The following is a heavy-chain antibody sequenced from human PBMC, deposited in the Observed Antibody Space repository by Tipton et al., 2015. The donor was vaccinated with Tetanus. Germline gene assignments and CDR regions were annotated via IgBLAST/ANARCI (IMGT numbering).Heavy chain of an antibody. D-gene: IGHD3-10*01. CDR3: VRGWFGTQYYFGMEV. V-gene: IGHV3-7*01. CDR1: GFTFSSHW. CDR2: INQDGSAE. Sequence: SLRLSCEASGFTFSSHWMNWVRQVPGKGLEWVANINQDGSAEFYADSVKGRFTISRDNSKNSLSLQMNSLRAEDTAVYYCVRGWFGTQYYFGMEVGGQGSTVPVSS. J-gene: IGHJ6*02.